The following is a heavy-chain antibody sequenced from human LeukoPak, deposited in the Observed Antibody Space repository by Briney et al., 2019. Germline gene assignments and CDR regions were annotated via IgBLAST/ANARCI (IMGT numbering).Heavy chain of an antibody. CDR1: GYTFTSYY. Sequence: ASVKVSCKASGYTFTSYYMHWVRQAPGQGLEWMGIINPSGGSTSYAQKFQGRVTMTRDTSTSTAYMELSSLRSEDTAVYYCARSELQFDYFDYWGQGTLVTVSS. J-gene: IGHJ4*02. CDR3: ARSELQFDYFDY. CDR2: INPSGGST. D-gene: IGHD5-24*01. V-gene: IGHV1-46*01.